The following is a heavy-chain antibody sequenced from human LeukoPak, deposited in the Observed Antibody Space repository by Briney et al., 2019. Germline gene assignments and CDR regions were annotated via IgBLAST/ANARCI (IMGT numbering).Heavy chain of an antibody. J-gene: IGHJ2*01. CDR3: AKRYFGSGSSYWYFDL. CDR1: GFTFSSYE. V-gene: IGHV3-48*03. D-gene: IGHD3-10*01. CDR2: ISSSGSTI. Sequence: GRSPRLSCAASGFTFSSYEMNWVRQAPGKGLEWVSYISSSGSTIYYADSVRGRFTISRDNAKNTLYVQMNSLRAEDTAVYYCAKRYFGSGSSYWYFDLWGRGTLVTVSS.